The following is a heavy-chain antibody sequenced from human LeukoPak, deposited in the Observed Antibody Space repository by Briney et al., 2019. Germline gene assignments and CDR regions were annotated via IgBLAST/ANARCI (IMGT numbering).Heavy chain of an antibody. CDR3: AREFYDDSGYYHSPS. J-gene: IGHJ4*02. CDR2: ISAYNGNT. Sequence: ASVKVSCKASGYTFTSYDINWVRQATGQGLEWMGWISAYNGNTSYAQKFQGRVTMTADTSTSTAYMDLRSLRSDDTAVYYCAREFYDDSGYYHSPSWGQGTLVTVSS. CDR1: GYTFTSYD. D-gene: IGHD3-22*01. V-gene: IGHV1-18*01.